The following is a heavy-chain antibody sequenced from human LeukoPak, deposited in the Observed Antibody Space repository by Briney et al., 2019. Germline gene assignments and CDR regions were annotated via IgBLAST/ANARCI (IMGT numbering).Heavy chain of an antibody. CDR1: AYTFTSDD. V-gene: IGHV1-8*01. CDR3: ARGAPGSYCSGGSCPYFDY. J-gene: IGHJ4*02. CDR2: MNPNSGNT. Sequence: ASVKVSCKASAYTFTSDDINLVRQATGQGLEWMGCMNPNSGNTGYAQKFQGRVTMTRNTSISTAYMELSSLRSEDTAVYYCARGAPGSYCSGGSCPYFDYWGQGTLISVSS. D-gene: IGHD2-15*01.